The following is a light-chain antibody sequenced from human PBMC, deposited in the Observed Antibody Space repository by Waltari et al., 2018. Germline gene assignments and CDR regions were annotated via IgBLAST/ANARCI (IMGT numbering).Light chain of an antibody. Sequence: QSVLTQPPSVSAAPGQRVPISCSGGSSNIGSNSVSWYQNLPGTAPKLLIYDNHKRPSGIPDRFSGSKSGTSVTLDITGLQTGDEADYYCGTWDSNLSAWIFGGGTKLTVL. CDR2: DNH. CDR1: SSNIGSNS. J-gene: IGLJ2*01. V-gene: IGLV1-51*01. CDR3: GTWDSNLSAWI.